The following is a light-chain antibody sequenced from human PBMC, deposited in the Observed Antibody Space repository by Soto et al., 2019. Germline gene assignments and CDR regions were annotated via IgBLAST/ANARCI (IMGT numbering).Light chain of an antibody. J-gene: IGLJ1*01. Sequence: QSVLTQPASVSGSPGQSITISCTGTSSDVGGYNYVSWYQQHPGKAPKLIIYEVSDRPSGVSNRFSGSKSGNTASLTISWLQAEDDADYYCSSYTITRTYVFGTGTKVTFL. CDR2: EVS. CDR1: SSDVGGYNY. V-gene: IGLV2-14*01. CDR3: SSYTITRTYV.